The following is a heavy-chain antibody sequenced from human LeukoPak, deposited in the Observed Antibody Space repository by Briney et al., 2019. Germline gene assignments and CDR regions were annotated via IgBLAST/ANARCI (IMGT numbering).Heavy chain of an antibody. CDR1: GGSISSGGYY. J-gene: IGHJ4*02. D-gene: IGHD3-10*01. V-gene: IGHV4-61*08. CDR2: IYYSGST. CDR3: ARGYGSGSLYYFDY. Sequence: SETLSLTCTVSGGSISSGGYYWSWIRQPPGKGLESIGYIYYSGSTNYNPSLKSRVTISVDTSKNQFSLKLSSVTAADTAVYYCARGYGSGSLYYFDYWGQGTLVTVSS.